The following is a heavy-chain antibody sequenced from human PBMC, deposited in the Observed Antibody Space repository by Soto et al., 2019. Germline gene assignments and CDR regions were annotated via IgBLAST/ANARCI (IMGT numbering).Heavy chain of an antibody. CDR3: ARKWGYDYPSDI. V-gene: IGHV3-53*02. CDR2: IYAAGTT. CDR1: GFTVSSNY. D-gene: IGHD5-12*01. Sequence: EVQLVETGGGLIQPGGSLRLSCAASGFTVSSNYMSWVRQAPGRGLEWVSLIYAAGTTYYADSVKGRFTISRDNSKNTLYLQMDNLRADDTAVYYCARKWGYDYPSDIWGQGTMFTVSS. J-gene: IGHJ3*02.